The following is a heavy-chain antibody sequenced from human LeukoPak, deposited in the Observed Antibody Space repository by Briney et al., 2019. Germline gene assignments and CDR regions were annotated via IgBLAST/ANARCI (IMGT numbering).Heavy chain of an antibody. CDR1: GFTFSSYG. CDR2: IRYDGSNK. Sequence: PGGSLRLSCAASGFTFSSYGMHWVCQAPGKGLEWVAFIRYDGSNKYYADSVKGRFTISRDNSKNTLYLQMNSLRAEDTAVYYCAKDWFYGDLRGYFDYWGQGTLVTVSS. D-gene: IGHD4-17*01. V-gene: IGHV3-30*02. CDR3: AKDWFYGDLRGYFDY. J-gene: IGHJ4*02.